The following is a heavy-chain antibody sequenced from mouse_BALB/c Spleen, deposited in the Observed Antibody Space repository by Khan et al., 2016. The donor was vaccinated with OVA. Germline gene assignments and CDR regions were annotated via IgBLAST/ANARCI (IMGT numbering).Heavy chain of an antibody. Sequence: EVELVESGGGLVQPGGSRKLSCAASGFTFSSFGMHWVRQAPEKGLEWVAYINSGSTTIYYADPVKGRFTISRDNPKNTLFLQMTSLRSEDTAIYYCARGNLAYWGQGTTLTVSS. CDR3: ARGNLAY. CDR1: GFTFSSFG. CDR2: INSGSTTI. V-gene: IGHV5-17*02. J-gene: IGHJ2*01.